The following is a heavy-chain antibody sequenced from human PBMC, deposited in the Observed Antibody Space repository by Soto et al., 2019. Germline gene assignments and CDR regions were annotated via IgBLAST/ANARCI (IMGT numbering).Heavy chain of an antibody. D-gene: IGHD6-6*01. Sequence: QLQLQESGPGLVKPSETLSLTCTVSGGSISGSPSYWGWIRQPPGKGLEWIGSVYYIGNTYYSPSLKTPVTISVDTSKNQFALKLTSVTAADTALYYCAGQIYSSSGYYFDYCGQGTLVTVSS. V-gene: IGHV4-39*01. CDR1: GGSISGSPSY. CDR2: VYYIGNT. CDR3: AGQIYSSSGYYFDY. J-gene: IGHJ4*02.